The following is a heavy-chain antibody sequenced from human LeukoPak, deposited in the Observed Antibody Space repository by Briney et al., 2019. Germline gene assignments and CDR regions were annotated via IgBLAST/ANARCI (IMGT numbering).Heavy chain of an antibody. Sequence: PSETLSLTCAVFGGSFSGYYWTWIRQPPGKGLEWIGEINHSGSTNYNPSLKSRITISVDTSKNQFSLRLSSVTAADTAVYYCARKDGVIRNWFDPWGQGTLVTVSS. D-gene: IGHD3-3*01. CDR3: ARKDGVIRNWFDP. J-gene: IGHJ5*02. CDR1: GGSFSGYY. V-gene: IGHV4-34*01. CDR2: INHSGST.